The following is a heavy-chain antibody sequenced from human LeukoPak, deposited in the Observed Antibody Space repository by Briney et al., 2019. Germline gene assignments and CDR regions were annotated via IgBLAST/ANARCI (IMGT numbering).Heavy chain of an antibody. CDR3: ARYCTSTTCILRGFDY. J-gene: IGHJ4*02. CDR2: IYHTGSA. D-gene: IGHD2-2*01. CDR1: GYSFTSGHY. V-gene: IGHV4-38-2*01. Sequence: PSETLSLTCSVSGYSFTSGHYWGWIRQPQGKGLEWIANIYHTGSAHYNPSLKSRVTISVDTSKNQFSLKLSSVTAADTAVYYCARYCTSTTCILRGFDYWGQGTLVTVSS.